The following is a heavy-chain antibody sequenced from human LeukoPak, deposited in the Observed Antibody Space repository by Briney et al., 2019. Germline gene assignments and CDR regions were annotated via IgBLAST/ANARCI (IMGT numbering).Heavy chain of an antibody. CDR3: AREGVAGTGRSPLDY. J-gene: IGHJ4*02. Sequence: SQTLSLTCVISGDSVSSNSAAWNWIRQSPSRGLEWLGRTYYRSKWYNDYAESVKSRITINPDTSKNQFSLQLNPVTPEDTAVYYCAREGVAGTGRSPLDYWGQGTLVTVSS. V-gene: IGHV6-1*01. CDR2: TYYRSKWYN. D-gene: IGHD6-19*01. CDR1: GDSVSSNSAA.